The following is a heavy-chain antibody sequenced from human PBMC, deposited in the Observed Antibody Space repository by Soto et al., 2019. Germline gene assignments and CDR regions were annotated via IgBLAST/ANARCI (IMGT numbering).Heavy chain of an antibody. V-gene: IGHV4-39*01. J-gene: IGHJ5*02. CDR3: ARFIAVAGHGSWFDP. Sequence: SETLSLTCTVSGGSISSSSYYWGWIRQPPGKGLEWIGSIYYSGSTYYNPSLKSRVTISVDTSKNQFSLKLSSVTAADTAVYYCARFIAVAGHGSWFDPWGQGTLVTVSS. CDR1: GGSISSSSYY. D-gene: IGHD6-19*01. CDR2: IYYSGST.